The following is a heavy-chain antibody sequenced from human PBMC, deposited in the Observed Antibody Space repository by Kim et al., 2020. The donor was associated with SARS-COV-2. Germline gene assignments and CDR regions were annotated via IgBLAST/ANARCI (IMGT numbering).Heavy chain of an antibody. J-gene: IGHJ2*01. V-gene: IGHV3-23*01. CDR1: VFTFSSYA. CDR3: VKKGSVVSGYWYFDL. D-gene: IGHD2-21*02. CDR2: ISDSGGNT. Sequence: GGSLRLSCAASVFTFSSYAMSWVRQAPGKGLEWVSIISDSGGNTYYADSVKGRFTISRDNSKNTVFLQMNSLSAEDTAVYYCVKKGSVVSGYWYFDLWGRGTLVTVSS.